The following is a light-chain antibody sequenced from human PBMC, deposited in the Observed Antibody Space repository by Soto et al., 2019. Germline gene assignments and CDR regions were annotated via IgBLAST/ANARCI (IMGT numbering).Light chain of an antibody. CDR1: QAIRND. Sequence: IQMTQSPSSLSASVGDRVTISCRASQAIRNDLGWYQQKPGKAPNLLIYGASSLESGVPSRFSGSGSGTDFTLTISSLQPEDFATYYCLQHNNYPWTFGQGTKVEI. V-gene: IGKV1-6*01. CDR2: GAS. J-gene: IGKJ1*01. CDR3: LQHNNYPWT.